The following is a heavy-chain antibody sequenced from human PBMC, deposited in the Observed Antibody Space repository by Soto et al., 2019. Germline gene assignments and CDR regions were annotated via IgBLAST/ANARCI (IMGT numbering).Heavy chain of an antibody. J-gene: IGHJ4*02. CDR1: GFTFSGYG. CDR3: ARDGVGATTYFGYFDY. Sequence: QVQLVESGGGVVQPGRSLRLSCAASGFTFSGYGMHWVRQAPGKGLEWVAMIRYDGSNIYYADSVKGRFTISRDNSKDTLILQMNSLRAEDTAVYYCARDGVGATTYFGYFDYWGQGTLVTVSS. CDR2: IRYDGSNI. D-gene: IGHD1-26*01. V-gene: IGHV3-33*01.